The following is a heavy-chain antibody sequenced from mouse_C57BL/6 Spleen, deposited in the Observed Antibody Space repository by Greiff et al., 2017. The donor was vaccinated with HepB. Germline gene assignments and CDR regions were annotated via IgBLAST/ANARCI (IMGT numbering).Heavy chain of an antibody. V-gene: IGHV3-6*01. CDR3: ARAETGNWYFDV. D-gene: IGHD4-1*01. Sequence: EVKVEESGPGLVKPSQSLSLTCSVTGYSITSGYYWNWIRQFPGNKLEWMGYISYDGSNNYNPSLKNRISITRDTSKNQFFLKLNSVTTEDTATYYCARAETGNWYFDVWGTGTTVTVSS. J-gene: IGHJ1*03. CDR2: ISYDGSN. CDR1: GYSITSGYY.